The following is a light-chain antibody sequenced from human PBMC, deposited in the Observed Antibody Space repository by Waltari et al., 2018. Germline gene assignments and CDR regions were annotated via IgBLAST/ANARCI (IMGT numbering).Light chain of an antibody. CDR3: QHYVRLPAT. J-gene: IGKJ1*01. CDR2: GAS. Sequence: CRASQRVRGSLAWYQQKAGQAPRLLIYGASSRATGIPDRFSGSGSGTDFSLTISRLEPEDFAVYYCQHYVRLPATFGQGTKVEIK. CDR1: QRVRGS. V-gene: IGKV3-20*01.